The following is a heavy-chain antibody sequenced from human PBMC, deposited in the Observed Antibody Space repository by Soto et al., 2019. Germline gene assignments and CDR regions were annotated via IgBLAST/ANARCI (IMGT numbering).Heavy chain of an antibody. Sequence: SETLSLTCTVSGGSISSSSYYWGWIRQPPGKGLEWIGYIYYSGSTYYNPSLKSRVTISVDTSKNQFSLKLGSVTAADTAVYYCARDKGGYCTNGVCHAYGMDVWGQGTTVTVSS. CDR3: ARDKGGYCTNGVCHAYGMDV. V-gene: IGHV4-31*03. CDR2: IYYSGST. J-gene: IGHJ6*02. D-gene: IGHD2-8*01. CDR1: GGSISSSSYY.